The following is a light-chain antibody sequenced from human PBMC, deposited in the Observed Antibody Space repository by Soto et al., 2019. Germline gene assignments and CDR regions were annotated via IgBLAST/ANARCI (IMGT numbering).Light chain of an antibody. CDR1: XXXXNYA. CDR2: LNSDGSH. J-gene: IGLJ2*01. CDR3: QTWGSGIVV. V-gene: IGLV4-69*01. Sequence: QLVLTQSPSASASLGASVKLTCTLSXXXXNYAIAWHQQQSEKGPRYLMKLNSDGSHSKGDGIPDRFSGSSSGAERYLTXSSLXSEDEADYYCQTWGSGIVVFGGGTKLTVL.